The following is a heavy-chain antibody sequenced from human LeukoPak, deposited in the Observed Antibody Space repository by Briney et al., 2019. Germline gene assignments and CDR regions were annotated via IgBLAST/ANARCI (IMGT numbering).Heavy chain of an antibody. V-gene: IGHV4-59*01. CDR2: IYYSGST. J-gene: IGHJ4*02. Sequence: PSETLSLTCTVSGGSISSYYWSWIRQPPGKGLEWIGYIYYSGSTNYNPSLQSRVTISVDTSKNQFSLKLSSVTAADTAVYYCARSRSYSSSWYSDYWGQGTLVTVSS. CDR3: ARSRSYSSSWYSDY. CDR1: GGSISSYY. D-gene: IGHD6-13*01.